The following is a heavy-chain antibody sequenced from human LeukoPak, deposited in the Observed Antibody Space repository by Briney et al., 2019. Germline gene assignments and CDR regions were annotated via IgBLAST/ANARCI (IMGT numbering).Heavy chain of an antibody. D-gene: IGHD3-10*01. CDR2: IRSRNNYI. V-gene: IGHV3-21*04. CDR1: AFNFSGYT. J-gene: IGHJ3*02. Sequence: GGSLRLSCAASAFNFSGYTMNWVRQAPGKGLEWISSIRSRNNYITYAASVEGRFTISRDNAKNSLYLQMNSLRAEDTALYYCAKVDYYGSGSYDAFDIWGQGTMVTVSS. CDR3: AKVDYYGSGSYDAFDI.